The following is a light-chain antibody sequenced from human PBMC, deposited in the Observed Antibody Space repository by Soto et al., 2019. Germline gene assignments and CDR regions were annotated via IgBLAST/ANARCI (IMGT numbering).Light chain of an antibody. CDR2: RNN. J-gene: IGLJ2*01. CDR1: SSNIGSNY. V-gene: IGLV1-47*01. CDR3: AAWDDSLSGRV. Sequence: QSVLTQPPSASGTPGQRVTISCSGSSSNIGSNYVYWYQQLPGTAPKLLIYRNNQRPSGVPDRFSGSKSGTSASLAISGLRSEDEADYYCAAWDDSLSGRVFGGGTKSPS.